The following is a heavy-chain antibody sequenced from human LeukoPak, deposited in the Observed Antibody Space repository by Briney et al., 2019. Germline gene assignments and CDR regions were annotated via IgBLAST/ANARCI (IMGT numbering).Heavy chain of an antibody. CDR1: GFTFSSYA. Sequence: GGSLRPSCAASGFTFSSYAMSWVRQAPGKGLEWVSIISSSGGSTYYADSVKGRFTISRDRSKNTLYLQMNSLRAEDTAVYYCAKDLGYSSGWYFGAFDIWGQGTMVTVSS. J-gene: IGHJ3*02. CDR2: ISSSGGST. V-gene: IGHV3-23*01. D-gene: IGHD6-19*01. CDR3: AKDLGYSSGWYFGAFDI.